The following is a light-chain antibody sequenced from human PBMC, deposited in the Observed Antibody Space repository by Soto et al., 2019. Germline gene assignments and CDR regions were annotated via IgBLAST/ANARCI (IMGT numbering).Light chain of an antibody. Sequence: DIQMTQSPSSLSASVEDRVIITCRASQSISNHLNWYQQKPGKAPKLLIFAASSLQSGVPSRFSGSRSGPDFTLTISXLQPEDFATYYCQQSYSSPPTFGQGTKVDIK. CDR1: QSISNH. J-gene: IGKJ1*01. CDR2: AAS. V-gene: IGKV1-39*01. CDR3: QQSYSSPPT.